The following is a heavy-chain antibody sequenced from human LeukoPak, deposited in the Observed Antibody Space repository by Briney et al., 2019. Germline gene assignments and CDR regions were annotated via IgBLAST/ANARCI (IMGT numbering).Heavy chain of an antibody. Sequence: GESLQISCKGSGCSFTSYWIGWVRQLPGKGLEWMGIIYPGDSETRYSPSFQGQVTISADKSISTAYLQWSSLKASDTAMYYCASAWGEELYYFDYWGQGTLVTVSS. CDR3: ASAWGEELYYFDY. CDR1: GCSFTSYW. V-gene: IGHV5-51*01. J-gene: IGHJ4*02. CDR2: IYPGDSET. D-gene: IGHD1-7*01.